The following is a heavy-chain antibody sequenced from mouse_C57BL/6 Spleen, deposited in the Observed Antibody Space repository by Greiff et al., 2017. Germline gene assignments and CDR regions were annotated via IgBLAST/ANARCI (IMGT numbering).Heavy chain of an antibody. J-gene: IGHJ2*01. Sequence: SGAELVRPGASVTLSCKASGYTFTDYEMHWVKQTPVHGLEWIGAIDPETGGTAYNQKFKGKAILTADKSSSTAYMELRSLTSEDSAVYYCTRDGPYYFDYWGQGTTLTVSS. V-gene: IGHV1-15*01. CDR3: TRDGPYYFDY. CDR2: IDPETGGT. CDR1: GYTFTDYE. D-gene: IGHD2-3*01.